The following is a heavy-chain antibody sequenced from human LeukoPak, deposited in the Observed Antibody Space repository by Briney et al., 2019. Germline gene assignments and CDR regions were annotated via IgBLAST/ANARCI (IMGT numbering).Heavy chain of an antibody. CDR1: GFTFSTSA. D-gene: IGHD5-18*01. CDR2: ISGSGGKT. Sequence: GGSLRLSCVASGFTFSTSAMSWVRPAPGKGLGWVSAISGSGGKTYYADSVKGRFTISRDNSQNTLYLYMNSLRADDTAVYYCGKEMTSMVTVEYWGQGTLVTVSS. CDR3: GKEMTSMVTVEY. V-gene: IGHV3-23*01. J-gene: IGHJ4*02.